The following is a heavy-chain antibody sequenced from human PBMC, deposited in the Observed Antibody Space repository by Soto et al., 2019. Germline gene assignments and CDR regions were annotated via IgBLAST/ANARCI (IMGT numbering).Heavy chain of an antibody. Sequence: GGSLRLSCAASGFTFSSYSMNWVRQAPGKGLEWVSSISSSSSYIYYADSVKGRFTISRDNAKNSLYLQMNSLRAEDTAVYYCARDHYDFWSGYFPASLWFDPWGQGTLVTVSS. CDR2: ISSSSSYI. CDR1: GFTFSSYS. D-gene: IGHD3-3*01. V-gene: IGHV3-21*01. CDR3: ARDHYDFWSGYFPASLWFDP. J-gene: IGHJ5*02.